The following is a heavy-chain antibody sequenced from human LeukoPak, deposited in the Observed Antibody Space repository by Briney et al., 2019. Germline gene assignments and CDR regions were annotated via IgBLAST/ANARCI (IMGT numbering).Heavy chain of an antibody. V-gene: IGHV4-4*07. CDR2: IFTSGST. Sequence: PSETLSLTCTVSNGSISTYLWSWIRQPAGKGLEGIGRIFTSGSTNHNPSLKSRVNISVDTSKNQLSLRLSSVTAADTAVYYCARRRSSGWFDYWGQGTLVTVSS. D-gene: IGHD6-19*01. CDR3: ARRRSSGWFDY. J-gene: IGHJ4*02. CDR1: NGSISTYL.